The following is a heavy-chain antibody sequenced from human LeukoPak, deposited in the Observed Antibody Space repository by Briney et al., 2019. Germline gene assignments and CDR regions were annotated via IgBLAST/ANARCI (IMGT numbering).Heavy chain of an antibody. CDR2: IKQDGAEK. CDR1: GFRFGDYW. V-gene: IGHV3-7*01. D-gene: IGHD1-26*01. CDR3: ARVGAWDLQRVFDY. J-gene: IGHJ4*02. Sequence: PGWSLRLSCAASGFRFGDYWMTWARHVPGKGLEWVANIKQDGAEKHYAESVEGRFIISRDNAKNSLYLEMDSLKVEDTAVYYCARVGAWDLQRVFDYWGQGTLVTVSS.